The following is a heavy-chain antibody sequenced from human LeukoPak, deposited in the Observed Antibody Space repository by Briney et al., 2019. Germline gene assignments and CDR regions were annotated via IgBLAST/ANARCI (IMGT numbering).Heavy chain of an antibody. V-gene: IGHV4-59*08. D-gene: IGHD1-26*01. J-gene: IGHJ2*01. Sequence: SETLSLTCTVSGGSISSYYWSWIRQPPGKGLGWIGYIYYSGSTNYNPSLKSRVTISVDTSKNQFSLKLSSVTAADTAVYYCARRRSGSYYGWYFDLWGRGTLVTVSS. CDR1: GGSISSYY. CDR2: IYYSGST. CDR3: ARRRSGSYYGWYFDL.